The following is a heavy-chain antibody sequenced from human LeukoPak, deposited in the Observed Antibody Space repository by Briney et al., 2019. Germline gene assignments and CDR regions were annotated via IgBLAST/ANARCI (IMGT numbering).Heavy chain of an antibody. CDR3: ARDRSTYYYYSSGYYVI. J-gene: IGHJ4*02. CDR1: GYTFTGYY. D-gene: IGHD3-22*01. V-gene: IGHV1-2*02. CDR2: INPNSGGT. Sequence: GASVKVSCKASGYTFTGYYMHWVRQAPGQGLEWMGWINPNSGGTNYAQKFQGRVTMTRDTSISTAYMELSRLRSDDTAVYYCARDRSTYYYYSSGYYVIWGQGTLVTVSS.